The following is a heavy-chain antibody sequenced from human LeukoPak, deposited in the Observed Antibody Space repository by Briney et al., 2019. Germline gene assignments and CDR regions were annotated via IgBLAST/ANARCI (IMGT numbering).Heavy chain of an antibody. CDR1: GYTFTGYY. V-gene: IGHV1-2*02. CDR3: AREAPIRYFDWLPRGVAFDI. Sequence: ASVKVSCKASGYTFTGYYMHWVRQAPGQGLEWMGWINPNSGGTNYAQKFQGRVTMTRDTSISTAYRELSRLRSDDTAVYYCAREAPIRYFDWLPRGVAFDIWGQGTMVTVTS. CDR2: INPNSGGT. J-gene: IGHJ3*02. D-gene: IGHD3-9*01.